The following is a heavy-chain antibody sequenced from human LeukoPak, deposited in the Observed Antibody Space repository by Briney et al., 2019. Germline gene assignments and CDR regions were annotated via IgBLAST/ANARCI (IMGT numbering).Heavy chain of an antibody. D-gene: IGHD2-2*01. J-gene: IGHJ4*02. CDR3: AKDPGVVPAHYFDY. CDR2: TGITGVST. CDR1: GFTFSSYA. V-gene: IGHV3-23*01. Sequence: GGSLRLSCAASGFTFSSYAMNWVRQAPGKGLEWVSGTGITGVSTFYADSVKGRFTVSRDNSKNTLSLQMNSLRAEDTAVYYCAKDPGVVPAHYFDYWGQGTLVTVSS.